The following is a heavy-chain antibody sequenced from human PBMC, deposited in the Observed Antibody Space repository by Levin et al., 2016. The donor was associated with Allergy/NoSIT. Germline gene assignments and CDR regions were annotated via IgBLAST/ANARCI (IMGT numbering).Heavy chain of an antibody. D-gene: IGHD2-8*01. CDR2: ISTDNGNT. J-gene: IGHJ5*02. Sequence: ASVKVSCKASGYTFTNYGISWVRQAPGQGLEWMGWISTDNGNTNSAQRFQDRVTMTTDTSTNTAYMELRSLTSDDTAVYYCARDWYCTIGCQNCFDPWGQGTLVIVSS. V-gene: IGHV1-18*04. CDR3: ARDWYCTIGCQNCFDP. CDR1: GYTFTNYG.